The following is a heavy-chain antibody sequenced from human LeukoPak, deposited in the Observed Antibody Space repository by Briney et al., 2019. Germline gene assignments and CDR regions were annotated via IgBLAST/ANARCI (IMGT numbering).Heavy chain of an antibody. Sequence: GRSLRLSCAASGFTFDDYAMHWVRQAPGKGLEWVGRIRSKANSYATAYAASVKGRFTISRDDSKNTAYLQMNSLKTEDTAVYYCTREAILDYWGQGTLVTVSS. CDR1: GFTFDDYA. V-gene: IGHV3-73*01. J-gene: IGHJ4*02. D-gene: IGHD5-18*01. CDR3: TREAILDY. CDR2: IRSKANSYAT.